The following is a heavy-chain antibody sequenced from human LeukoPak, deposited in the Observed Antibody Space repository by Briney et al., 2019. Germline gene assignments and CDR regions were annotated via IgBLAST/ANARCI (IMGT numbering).Heavy chain of an antibody. J-gene: IGHJ4*02. V-gene: IGHV3-66*01. CDR1: GFTVSSSY. CDR2: IYSGGSK. CDR3: ARKYTSGWYGFGY. Sequence: GGSLRLSCVASGFTVSSSYMSWIRQPPGKGLEWVSVIYSGGSKEHADSVKGRFTTSRDDSKNSLYLQMNNLRDEDTAVYYCARKYTSGWYGFGYWGQGTLVTVSS. D-gene: IGHD6-19*01.